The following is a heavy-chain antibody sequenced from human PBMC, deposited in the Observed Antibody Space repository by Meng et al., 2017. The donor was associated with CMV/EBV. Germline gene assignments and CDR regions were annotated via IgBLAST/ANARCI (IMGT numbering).Heavy chain of an antibody. D-gene: IGHD3-3*01. V-gene: IGHV1-69*02. CDR1: TCSSST. J-gene: IGHJ5*02. CDR3: ARGFFGMRFLDWYPYWFDP. CDR2: IIPILGIA. Sequence: TCSSSTISWVRQSPGHGLEWMGRIIPILGIANYAQQFQGRVTITADKSTSTAYMELSSLRSEDTAVYYCARGFFGMRFLDWYPYWFDPWGQGTLVTSPQ.